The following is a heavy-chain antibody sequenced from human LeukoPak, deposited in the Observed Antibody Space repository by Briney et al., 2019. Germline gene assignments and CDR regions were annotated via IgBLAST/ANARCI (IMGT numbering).Heavy chain of an antibody. D-gene: IGHD2-21*02. CDR2: IYHSGST. J-gene: IGHJ4*02. CDR3: ARQTVVTATLIDY. CDR1: GYSISSGYY. Sequence: SETLSLTCTVSGYSISSGYYWGWIRQPPGKGLEWIGSIYHSGSTYYNPSLKSRVTISVDTSKNQFSLKLSSVTAADTAVYYCARQTVVTATLIDYWGQGTLVTVSS. V-gene: IGHV4-38-2*02.